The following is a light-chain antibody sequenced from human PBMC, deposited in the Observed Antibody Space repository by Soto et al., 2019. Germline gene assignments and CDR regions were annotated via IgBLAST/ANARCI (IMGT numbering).Light chain of an antibody. Sequence: EIVLTQSPATLSLSPGERATLSCRASQSVSSYLAWYQQKPGQAPRLLIYDAPNRATGIPARFSGSGSGTDFTLTISSLEPEDFAVYYCQQRSNWPPFGQGTRLEIK. J-gene: IGKJ5*01. CDR1: QSVSSY. CDR2: DAP. V-gene: IGKV3-11*01. CDR3: QQRSNWPP.